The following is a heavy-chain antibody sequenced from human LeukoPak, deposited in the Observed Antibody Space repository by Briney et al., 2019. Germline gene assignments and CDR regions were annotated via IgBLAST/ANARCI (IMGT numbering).Heavy chain of an antibody. CDR1: GFTFSSYW. D-gene: IGHD3-22*01. V-gene: IGHV3-7*01. CDR2: IKQDGSEK. J-gene: IGHJ3*02. CDR3: ARDSHKFDSSGYYPDAFDI. Sequence: GGSLRLSCAASGFTFSSYWMSWVRQAPGKGLKWVANIKQDGSEKYYVDSVKGRFTISRDNAKNSLYLQMNSLRAEDTAVYYYARDSHKFDSSGYYPDAFDIWGQGTMVTVSS.